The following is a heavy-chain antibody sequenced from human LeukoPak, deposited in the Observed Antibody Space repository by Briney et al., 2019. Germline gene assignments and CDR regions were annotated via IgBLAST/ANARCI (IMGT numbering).Heavy chain of an antibody. CDR2: IYYSGST. V-gene: IGHV4-59*01. CDR1: GGSISSYY. Sequence: PSETLSLTCTVSGGSISSYYWSWSRQPPGKGLEWIGYIYYSGSTNYNPSLKSRVTISVDTSKNQFSLKLSSVTAADTAVYYCARVSYDYVWGSYRYRFDYWGQGTLVTVSS. CDR3: ARVSYDYVWGSYRYRFDY. J-gene: IGHJ4*02. D-gene: IGHD3-16*02.